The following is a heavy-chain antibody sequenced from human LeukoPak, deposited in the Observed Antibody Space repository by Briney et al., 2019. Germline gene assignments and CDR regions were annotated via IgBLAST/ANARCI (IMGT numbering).Heavy chain of an antibody. Sequence: ASVKVSCKASGYTFTSYYMHWVRQAPGQGLEWMGIINPSGGSTSYAQKFQGRVTMTMDTSTSTVYMELSSLRSEDTAVYYCARDGRYCSSTSCYAGFSFDYWGQGTLVTVSS. V-gene: IGHV1-46*01. D-gene: IGHD2-2*01. CDR3: ARDGRYCSSTSCYAGFSFDY. CDR2: INPSGGST. CDR1: GYTFTSYY. J-gene: IGHJ4*02.